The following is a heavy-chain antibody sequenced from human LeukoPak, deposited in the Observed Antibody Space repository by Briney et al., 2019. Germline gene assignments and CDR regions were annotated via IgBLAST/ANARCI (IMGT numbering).Heavy chain of an antibody. CDR2: IIPIFGTA. CDR1: VCTFSSYA. J-gene: IGHJ4*02. V-gene: IGHV1-69*01. Sequence: ASVKVSCKASVCTFSSYAISWVRQAHGQGLEWMGGIIPIFGTANYAQKFQGRVTITADESTSTAYMELSSLRSEDTAVYYCAGGYSSSWYLYYFDYWGQGTLVTVSS. CDR3: AGGYSSSWYLYYFDY. D-gene: IGHD6-13*01.